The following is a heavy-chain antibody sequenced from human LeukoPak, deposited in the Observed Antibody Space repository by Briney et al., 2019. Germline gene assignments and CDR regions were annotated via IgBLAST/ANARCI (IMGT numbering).Heavy chain of an antibody. CDR3: TRGVAISTSGWYDTFDY. CDR1: GFTFSNYA. Sequence: GGSLRLSCAASGFTFSNYAMYWVRQAPGKGLEYVSVISTDGSRIYYADSVKGRFTISRDNSKNTLYLQMGSLRAEDMAVYHCTRGVAISTSGWYDTFDYWGQGALVTVSS. V-gene: IGHV3-64*02. J-gene: IGHJ4*02. CDR2: ISTDGSRI. D-gene: IGHD6-19*01.